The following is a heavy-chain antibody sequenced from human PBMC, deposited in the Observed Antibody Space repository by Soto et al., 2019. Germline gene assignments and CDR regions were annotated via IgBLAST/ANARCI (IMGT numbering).Heavy chain of an antibody. Sequence: QVQLVQSGAEVKKPGSSVKVSCKASGGSFNNYAISWVRQAPGQGLEWMGGIIPVFGTPNYAQKFQGRLTITADEFTSAAYMEPSSLRSEDTAVYYGAGEFSSNSGGFDNRGQGAQVTVS. CDR3: AGEFSSNSGGFDN. J-gene: IGHJ4*02. CDR1: GGSFNNYA. V-gene: IGHV1-69*01. CDR2: IIPVFGTP. D-gene: IGHD6-13*01.